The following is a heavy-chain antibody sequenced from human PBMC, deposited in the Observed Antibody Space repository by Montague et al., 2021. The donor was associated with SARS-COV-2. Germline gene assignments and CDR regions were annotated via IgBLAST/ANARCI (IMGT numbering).Heavy chain of an antibody. CDR2: IYYTGST. Sequence: SETLSLTCSVPGVSVNNYYWAWIRQTPEKGLEWIGYIYYTGSTNYNPSLRNRITISIDTSANQFSLKLRSVTPADTAVYYCVRDFYDTSDYFQGTFDVWGHGTVVSVSS. D-gene: IGHD3-22*01. J-gene: IGHJ3*01. CDR3: VRDFYDTSDYFQGTFDV. V-gene: IGHV4-59*02. CDR1: GVSVNNYY.